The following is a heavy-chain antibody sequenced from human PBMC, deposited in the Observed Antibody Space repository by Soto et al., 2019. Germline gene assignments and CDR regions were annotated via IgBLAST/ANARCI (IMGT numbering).Heavy chain of an antibody. CDR2: IYYSGST. D-gene: IGHD2-8*02. Sequence: QLQLQESGPGLVKPSETLALTCTVSGGSISSSSYYWGWIRQPPGKGLEWIGSIYYSGSTYYNPSLKSRVTISVDTSKNQFSLKLTSVTAADTAVYYCASLPDWWSGNSWGQGTLVTVSS. V-gene: IGHV4-39*01. J-gene: IGHJ4*02. CDR3: ASLPDWWSGNS. CDR1: GGSISSSSYY.